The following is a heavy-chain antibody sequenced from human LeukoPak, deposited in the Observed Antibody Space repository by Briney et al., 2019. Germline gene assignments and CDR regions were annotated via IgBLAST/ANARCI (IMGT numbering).Heavy chain of an antibody. CDR1: GFTFSSYW. Sequence: GGSLRLSCAASGFTFSSYWMSWVRQAPGKGLEWVANMKYDGSEKDYVDPVKGRFTISRDNAKNSLYLQMNSLRAEDTAVYYCARDIAAAGLFFDYWGQGTLVTVSS. D-gene: IGHD6-13*01. CDR3: ARDIAAAGLFFDY. V-gene: IGHV3-7*01. J-gene: IGHJ4*02. CDR2: MKYDGSEK.